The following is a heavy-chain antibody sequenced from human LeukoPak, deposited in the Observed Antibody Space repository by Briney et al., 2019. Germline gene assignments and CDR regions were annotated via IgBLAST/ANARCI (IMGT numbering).Heavy chain of an antibody. J-gene: IGHJ4*02. CDR2: INHSGST. Sequence: SETLSLTCAVYGGSFSGYYWSWIRQPPGKGLEWIGEINHSGSTNYNPSLKSRVTISVDTSKNQFSLKLSSVTAADTAVYYCARVGNRAARSDYWGQGTLVTVSS. CDR3: ARVGNRAARSDY. D-gene: IGHD6-6*01. V-gene: IGHV4-34*01. CDR1: GGSFSGYY.